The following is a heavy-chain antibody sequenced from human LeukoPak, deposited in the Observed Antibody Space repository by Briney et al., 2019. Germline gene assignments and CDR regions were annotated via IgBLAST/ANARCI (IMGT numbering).Heavy chain of an antibody. CDR3: ARDYGPGSYYFGY. V-gene: IGHV3-21*01. CDR1: GFTFSSYS. CDR2: ISSSSSYI. Sequence: PGGSLRLSCAASGFTFSSYSMNWARQAPGKGLEWVSSISSSSSYIYYADSVKGRFTISRDNAKNSLYLQMNSLRAEDTAVYYCARDYGPGSYYFGYWGQGTLVTVSS. D-gene: IGHD3-10*01. J-gene: IGHJ4*02.